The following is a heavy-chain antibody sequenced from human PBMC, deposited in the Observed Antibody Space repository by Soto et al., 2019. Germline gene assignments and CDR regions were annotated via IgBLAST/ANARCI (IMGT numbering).Heavy chain of an antibody. D-gene: IGHD2-15*01. J-gene: IGHJ3*02. Sequence: GGSLRLSCAASGFTFSSYDMHWVRQATGKGLEWVSAIGTAGDTYYPGSVKGRFTISRENAKNSLYLQMNSLRAGDTAVYYCARGYCSGGSCPLMAFDIWGQGTMVTVSS. V-gene: IGHV3-13*01. CDR1: GFTFSSYD. CDR2: IGTAGDT. CDR3: ARGYCSGGSCPLMAFDI.